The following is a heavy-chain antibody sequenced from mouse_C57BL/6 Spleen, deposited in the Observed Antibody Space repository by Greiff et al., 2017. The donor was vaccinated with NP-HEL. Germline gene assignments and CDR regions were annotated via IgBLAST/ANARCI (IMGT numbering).Heavy chain of an antibody. CDR1: GFTFTDYY. CDR3: ARSYYFDY. Sequence: EVKLVESGGGLVQPGGSLSLSCAASGFTFTDYYMSWVRQPPGKALEWLGFIRNKANGYTTDYSASVKGRFTISRDNSQSILYLQMNALRAEDSATYYCARSYYFDYWGQGTTLTVSS. CDR2: IRNKANGYTT. V-gene: IGHV7-3*01. J-gene: IGHJ2*01.